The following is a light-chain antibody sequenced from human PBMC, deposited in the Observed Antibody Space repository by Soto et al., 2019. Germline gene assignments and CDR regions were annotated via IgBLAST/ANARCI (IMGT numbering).Light chain of an antibody. Sequence: QSVLTQPPSVSGAPGQRVTISCTGSSSNIGAGYDVHWYQQLPGTAPKLLIYGNSNRPSGVPDRFSGSKSGTSASLAITGLQAEDEADYDCQTYDSSLSGLYVVGTGTNVT. CDR1: SSNIGAGYD. J-gene: IGLJ1*01. CDR2: GNS. CDR3: QTYDSSLSGLYV. V-gene: IGLV1-40*01.